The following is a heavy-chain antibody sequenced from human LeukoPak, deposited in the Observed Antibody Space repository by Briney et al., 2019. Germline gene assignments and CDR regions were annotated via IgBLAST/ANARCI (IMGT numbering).Heavy chain of an antibody. CDR3: ARERLDHSGGEYRISS. Sequence: GASVKVSCKTSGYTFTAYNIHWVRQAPGQGLEWMGWINPNSGVTTYAQSFQGRVTMTRGTSVSTAYLEVSRLTSNDTPVYYCARERLDHSGGEYRISSWGQGTLVTVSS. V-gene: IGHV1-2*02. CDR2: INPNSGVT. J-gene: IGHJ5*02. D-gene: IGHD3-10*01. CDR1: GYTFTAYN.